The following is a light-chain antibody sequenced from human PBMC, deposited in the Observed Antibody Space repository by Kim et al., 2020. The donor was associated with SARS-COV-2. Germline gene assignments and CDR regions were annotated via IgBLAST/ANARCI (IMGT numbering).Light chain of an antibody. J-gene: IGKJ4*01. CDR3: QQYNNWALT. CDR2: GAS. V-gene: IGKV3-15*01. CDR1: QSVNSN. Sequence: VSPGERATLSCRASQSVNSNLAWYQQKPGQAPRLLIYGASTRATGIPARFSGSGSGTEFTITISSLQSEDFAVYYCQQYNNWALTFGGGTKVDIK.